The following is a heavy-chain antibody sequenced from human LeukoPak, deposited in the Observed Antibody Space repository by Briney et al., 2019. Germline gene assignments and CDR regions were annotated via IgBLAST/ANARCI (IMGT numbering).Heavy chain of an antibody. CDR3: AKGGIITMIVVVISTNYFDY. CDR2: ISGSGGST. CDR1: GFTFSSYA. J-gene: IGHJ4*02. D-gene: IGHD3-22*01. V-gene: IGHV3-23*01. Sequence: PGGSLRLSCAASGFTFSSYAMSWVRQAPGKGLEWVSAISGSGGSTYYADSVKGRFTTSRDNSKNTLYLQMNSLRAEDTAVYYCAKGGIITMIVVVISTNYFDYWGQGTLVTVSS.